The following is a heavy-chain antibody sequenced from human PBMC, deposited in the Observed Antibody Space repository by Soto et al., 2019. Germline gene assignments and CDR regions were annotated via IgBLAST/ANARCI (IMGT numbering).Heavy chain of an antibody. D-gene: IGHD3-16*02. CDR3: ARSFVDWGSYRFDP. Sequence: QVQLQQWGAGLLKPSETLSLTCAVYGGSFSGYYWSWIRQPPGKGLEWIGEINHSGSTNYNPSLKSRVTISVDTSKNQFSLKLSSVTAADTAVYYCARSFVDWGSYRFDPWGQGTLVTVSS. J-gene: IGHJ5*02. V-gene: IGHV4-34*01. CDR1: GGSFSGYY. CDR2: INHSGST.